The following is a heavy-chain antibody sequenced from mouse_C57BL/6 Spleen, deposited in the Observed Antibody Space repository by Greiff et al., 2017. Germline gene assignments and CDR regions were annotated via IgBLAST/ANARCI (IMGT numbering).Heavy chain of an antibody. CDR1: GFSLSTSGMG. Sequence: QVTLKVCGPGILQSSQTLSLTCSFSGFSLSTSGMGVSWIRQPSGKGLEWLAHIYWDDDKRYNPSLKSRLTISKDTSRNQVFLKITSVDTADTATYYCARNVGYYFDYWGQGTTLTVSS. J-gene: IGHJ2*01. V-gene: IGHV8-12*01. CDR2: IYWDDDK. CDR3: ARNVGYYFDY.